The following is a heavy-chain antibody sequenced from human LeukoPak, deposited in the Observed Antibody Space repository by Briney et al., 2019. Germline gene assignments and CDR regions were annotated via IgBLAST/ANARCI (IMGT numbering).Heavy chain of an antibody. V-gene: IGHV2-5*02. Sequence: SGPTLVKPTQTLTLTCTFSGFSLSTSGVGVVWIRQPPGKALGWLALIYWDDDKRYSPSLRSRLTITKDTSKNQVVLTMTNMDPVDTATYYCAHRGSSANYFDYWGQGTLVTVSS. D-gene: IGHD3-22*01. CDR2: IYWDDDK. CDR1: GFSLSTSGVG. J-gene: IGHJ4*02. CDR3: AHRGSSANYFDY.